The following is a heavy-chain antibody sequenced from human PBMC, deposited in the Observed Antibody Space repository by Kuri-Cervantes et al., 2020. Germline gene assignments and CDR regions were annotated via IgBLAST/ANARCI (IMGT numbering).Heavy chain of an antibody. V-gene: IGHV3-11*04. CDR2: ISGSGSTI. CDR1: GFTLSDYY. Sequence: GGSLRLSCAASGFTLSDYYMSWIRQAPGKGLEWVSYISGSGSTIYYADSVKGRFTISRDNFKNTLYLQMNTVTAEDTAVYYCARALAISGWRDFGYWGQGTLVTVSS. J-gene: IGHJ4*02. D-gene: IGHD6-19*01. CDR3: ARALAISGWRDFGY.